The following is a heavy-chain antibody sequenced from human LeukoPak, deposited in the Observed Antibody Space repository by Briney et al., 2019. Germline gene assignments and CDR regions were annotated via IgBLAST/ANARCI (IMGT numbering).Heavy chain of an antibody. Sequence: GGSLRLSCAASGFTFSSYWMSWVRQAPGKGLEWVAYIKQDGSEKYYVDSVKGRFTISRDNAKNSLYLQMNSLRAEDTAVYYCARETYYYGSGSYYADYWGQGTLVTVSS. CDR2: IKQDGSEK. D-gene: IGHD3-10*01. J-gene: IGHJ4*02. CDR3: ARETYYYGSGSYYADY. V-gene: IGHV3-7*01. CDR1: GFTFSSYW.